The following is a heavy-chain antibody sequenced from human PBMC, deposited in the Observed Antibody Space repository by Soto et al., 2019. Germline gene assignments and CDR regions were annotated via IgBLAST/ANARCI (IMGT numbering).Heavy chain of an antibody. D-gene: IGHD3-9*01. Sequence: PGGSLRLSCAASGFTFSSYAMHWVRQAPGKGLEWVAVISYDGSNEFYADSVKGRFTISRDNSKNTLYLQMNSLRAEDTAVYYCVGVFDTYYFDLWGQGTLVTVSS. J-gene: IGHJ4*02. CDR1: GFTFSSYA. V-gene: IGHV3-30-3*01. CDR3: VGVFDTYYFDL. CDR2: ISYDGSNE.